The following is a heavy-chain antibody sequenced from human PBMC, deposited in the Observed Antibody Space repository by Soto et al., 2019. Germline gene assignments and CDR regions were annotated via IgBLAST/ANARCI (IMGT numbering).Heavy chain of an antibody. CDR3: ARVSGLVNYYFDY. Sequence: QVQLQESGPGLVKPSQTLSLTCTVSGASITTGGYYWSWIRQHPGKDLEWIGHSYYSGNTYYNPSLKSRVTISVDTSKNQFSLKLRSVTAADTAVYYCARVSGLVNYYFDYWGQGTLVTVSS. CDR1: GASITTGGYY. V-gene: IGHV4-31*03. CDR2: SYYSGNT. J-gene: IGHJ4*02. D-gene: IGHD3-9*01.